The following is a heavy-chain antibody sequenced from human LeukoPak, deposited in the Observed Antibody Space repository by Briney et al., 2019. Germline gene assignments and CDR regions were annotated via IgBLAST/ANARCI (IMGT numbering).Heavy chain of an antibody. Sequence: GGSLRLSCAASGFTFSSYAMSWVRQAPGKGLEWVSTISGSGGSTYYADSVKGRFTISRDNSKNTLYLQMNSLRAEDTAVYYCAKDQRYSSGWDAFDIWGQGTMVTVSS. J-gene: IGHJ3*02. CDR3: AKDQRYSSGWDAFDI. CDR1: GFTFSSYA. D-gene: IGHD6-19*01. V-gene: IGHV3-23*01. CDR2: ISGSGGST.